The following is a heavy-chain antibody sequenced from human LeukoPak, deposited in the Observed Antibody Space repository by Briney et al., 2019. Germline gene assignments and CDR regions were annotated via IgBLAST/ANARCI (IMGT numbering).Heavy chain of an antibody. CDR1: GYTFTSYD. CDR2: MNPNSGNT. V-gene: IGHV1-8*01. J-gene: IGHJ4*02. Sequence: ASVKLSCKASGYTFTSYDFNWVRQATVQGLEWMGWMNPNSGNTGYAQKFQGRVTMTEETSTDTAYMELSSLRSEDTAVYYCATDSQLVGLSSEYYFDYWGQGTLVTVSS. CDR3: ATDSQLVGLSSEYYFDY. D-gene: IGHD6-6*01.